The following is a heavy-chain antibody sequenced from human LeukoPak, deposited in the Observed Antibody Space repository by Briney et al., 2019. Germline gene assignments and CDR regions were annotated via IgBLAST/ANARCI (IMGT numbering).Heavy chain of an antibody. CDR3: ARHVGYRAFDI. V-gene: IGHV3-21*01. Sequence: GSLRLSCSASGFTFSSYSMNWVRQAPGKGLEWVSSISSSSSYIYYADSVKGRFTISRDNAKNSLYLQMNSLRAEDTAVYYCARHVGYRAFDIWGQGTMVTVSS. J-gene: IGHJ3*02. CDR1: GFTFSSYS. CDR2: ISSSSSYI. D-gene: IGHD1-1*01.